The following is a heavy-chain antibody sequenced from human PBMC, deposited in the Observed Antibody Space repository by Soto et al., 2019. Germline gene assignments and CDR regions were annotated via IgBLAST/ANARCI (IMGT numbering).Heavy chain of an antibody. Sequence: QVQLVQSGSEVKKPGSSVKVSCKASGGTFSSYAISWVRQAPGQGLEWMGGIIPIFGTANYAQKFQGRVTITADESTSTVYVELSSLRSKDTAGYYWARAARHYGDYGGSGMDVWGQGTTVTVS. CDR2: IIPIFGTA. V-gene: IGHV1-69*12. CDR3: ARAARHYGDYGGSGMDV. D-gene: IGHD4-17*01. J-gene: IGHJ6*02. CDR1: GGTFSSYA.